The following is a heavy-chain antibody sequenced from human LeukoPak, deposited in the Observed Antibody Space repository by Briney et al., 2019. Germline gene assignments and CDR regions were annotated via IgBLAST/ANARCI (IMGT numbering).Heavy chain of an antibody. Sequence: GGTLRLSCAASGFTFSSYGMSWVRQAPGKGLEWVSSISGSGGNTYYTDSAKGRFTISRDNSKNTLYLQMNSLRAEDTALYYCATRTIAVAGTCNVWGQGTLVTVSS. CDR3: ATRTIAVAGTCNV. CDR2: ISGSGGNT. V-gene: IGHV3-23*01. J-gene: IGHJ4*02. D-gene: IGHD6-19*01. CDR1: GFTFSSYG.